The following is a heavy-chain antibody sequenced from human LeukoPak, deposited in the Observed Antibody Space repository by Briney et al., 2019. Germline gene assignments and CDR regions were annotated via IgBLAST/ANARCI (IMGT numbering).Heavy chain of an antibody. CDR3: ARDAVKLYYYDSSGYPLVDY. CDR1: GGTFSSYA. CDR2: IIPILGIA. V-gene: IGHV1-69*04. J-gene: IGHJ4*02. D-gene: IGHD3-22*01. Sequence: GASVKVSCKASGGTFSSYAISWVRQAPGQGLEWMGRIIPILGIANYAQKFQGRVTITADKSTSTAYMELSSLRSEDTAVYYCARDAVKLYYYDSSGYPLVDYWGQGTLVTVSS.